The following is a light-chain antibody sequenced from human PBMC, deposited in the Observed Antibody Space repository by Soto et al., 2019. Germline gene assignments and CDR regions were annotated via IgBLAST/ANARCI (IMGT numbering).Light chain of an antibody. CDR1: QSVSSY. J-gene: IGKJ4*01. Sequence: EIVLTQSPATLSLSPGERATLSCRASQSVSSYLAWYQQKPGQAPRLLIYDASNRATGIPPRFSGSGSGTDFTLTISSLEPEDFAVYYCQQRSNWGHTFGGGTKVEIK. CDR3: QQRSNWGHT. V-gene: IGKV3-11*01. CDR2: DAS.